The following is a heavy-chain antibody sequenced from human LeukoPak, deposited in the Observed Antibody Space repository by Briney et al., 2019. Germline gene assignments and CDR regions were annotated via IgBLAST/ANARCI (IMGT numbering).Heavy chain of an antibody. CDR2: MNPNSGNT. V-gene: IGHV1-8*01. J-gene: IGHJ4*02. Sequence: ASVKVSCKASGYTFTSYDINWVRQATGQGLERMGWMNPNSGNTGYAQKFQGRVTMTRNTSISTAYMELSSLRSEDTAVYYCARLSRASGSYSYWGQGTLVTVSS. CDR1: GYTFTSYD. D-gene: IGHD3-10*01. CDR3: ARLSRASGSYSY.